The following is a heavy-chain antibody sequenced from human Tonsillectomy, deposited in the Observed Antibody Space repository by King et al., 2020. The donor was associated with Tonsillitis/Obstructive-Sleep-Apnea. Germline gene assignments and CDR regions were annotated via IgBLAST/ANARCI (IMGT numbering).Heavy chain of an antibody. V-gene: IGHV3-30*18. CDR1: GFTFSSYG. CDR3: AKDRQYYDFWSGRPHYYYMDV. D-gene: IGHD3-3*01. CDR2: ISYDGSNK. J-gene: IGHJ6*03. Sequence: VQLVESGGGVVQPGRSLRLSCAASGFTFSSYGMHWVRQAPGKGLEWVAVISYDGSNKYYADSVKGRFTISRDNSKNTLYLQMNSLRAEDTAVYYCAKDRQYYDFWSGRPHYYYMDVWGKGTTVTVSS.